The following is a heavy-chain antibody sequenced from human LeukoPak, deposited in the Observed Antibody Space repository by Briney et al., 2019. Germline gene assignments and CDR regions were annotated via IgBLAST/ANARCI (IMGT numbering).Heavy chain of an antibody. CDR2: SSHSGST. D-gene: IGHD5-12*01. V-gene: IGHV4-38-2*01. CDR1: GYSISSNYY. CDR3: ARHTSGGYSGFPRFDN. J-gene: IGHJ4*02. Sequence: SETLSLTCAVSGYSISSNYYWGWIRQPPGKGLEWIGSSSHSGSTYYNPSLKSRVTMSVDTSKNHFSLKLSSVTAADTAIYYCARHTSGGYSGFPRFDNWGQGTLVTVSS.